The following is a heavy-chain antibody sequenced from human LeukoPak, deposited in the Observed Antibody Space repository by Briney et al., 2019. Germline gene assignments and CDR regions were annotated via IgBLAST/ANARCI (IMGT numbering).Heavy chain of an antibody. Sequence: GGSLRLSCAASGFTFSSYAMSWVRQAPGEGLEWVSAISGSGGSTYYADSVKGRFTISRDNSKNTLYLQMNSLRAEDTAVYYCAKDGGYCSSTSCYFDYWGQETLVTVSS. CDR3: AKDGGYCSSTSCYFDY. D-gene: IGHD2-2*01. V-gene: IGHV3-23*01. CDR2: ISGSGGST. CDR1: GFTFSSYA. J-gene: IGHJ4*02.